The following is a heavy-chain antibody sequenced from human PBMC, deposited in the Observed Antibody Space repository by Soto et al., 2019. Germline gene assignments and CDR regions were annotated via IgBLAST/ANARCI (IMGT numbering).Heavy chain of an antibody. CDR2: ISYTGSTI. D-gene: IGHD3-22*01. V-gene: IGHV3-48*03. Sequence: HPGGSLRLSCVVSEFTFSNYEMNWGRQAPGKGLEWVSYISYTGSTIYYADSVRGRFTISRDNSKNSLYLQMNSLGAEDTAVYYCARGLRNYYDRSGLHYWGQGTLVTVSS. CDR3: ARGLRNYYDRSGLHY. J-gene: IGHJ4*02. CDR1: EFTFSNYE.